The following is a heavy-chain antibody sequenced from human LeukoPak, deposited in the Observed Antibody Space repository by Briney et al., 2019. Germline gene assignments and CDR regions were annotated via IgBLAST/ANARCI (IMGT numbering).Heavy chain of an antibody. Sequence: SETLSLTCTVSGGSIYSYYWSWIRQPPGKGLEWIGYIYYSGSTNYNPSLKSRVTISVDTSKNQFSLKLSSVTAADTAVYYCARDQTGDYDFWSGLPYHYYMDVWGKGTTVTVSS. V-gene: IGHV4-59*01. J-gene: IGHJ6*03. CDR1: GGSIYSYY. CDR3: ARDQTGDYDFWSGLPYHYYMDV. CDR2: IYYSGST. D-gene: IGHD3-3*01.